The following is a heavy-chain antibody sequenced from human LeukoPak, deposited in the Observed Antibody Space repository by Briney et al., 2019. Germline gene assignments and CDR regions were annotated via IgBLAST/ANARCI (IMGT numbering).Heavy chain of an antibody. D-gene: IGHD3-9*01. J-gene: IGHJ5*02. Sequence: PSETLSLTCTVSGGSISSYYWSWIRQPPGKGLEWIGYIYYSGSTNYNPSLKSRVTISVDTSKNQFSLKLSSVTAADTAVYYCARVHLLTGFFKGWFDPWGQGTLVTVSS. CDR3: ARVHLLTGFFKGWFDP. CDR1: GGSISSYY. V-gene: IGHV4-59*01. CDR2: IYYSGST.